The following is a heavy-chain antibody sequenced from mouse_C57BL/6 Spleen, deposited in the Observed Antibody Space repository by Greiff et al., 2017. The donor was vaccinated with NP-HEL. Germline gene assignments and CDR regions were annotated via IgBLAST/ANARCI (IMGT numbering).Heavy chain of an antibody. D-gene: IGHD3-1*01. Sequence: EVNLVESGGGLVKPGGSLKLSCAASGFTFSDYGMHWVRQAPEKGLEWVAYISSGSSTIYYADTVKGRFTISRDNAKNTLFLQMTSLRSEDTAMYYCARMRGTPYYFDYWGQGTTLTVSS. J-gene: IGHJ2*01. CDR2: ISSGSSTI. CDR3: ARMRGTPYYFDY. CDR1: GFTFSDYG. V-gene: IGHV5-17*01.